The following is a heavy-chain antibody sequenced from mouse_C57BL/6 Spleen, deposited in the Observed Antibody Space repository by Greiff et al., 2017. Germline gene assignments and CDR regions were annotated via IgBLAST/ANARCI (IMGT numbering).Heavy chain of an antibody. J-gene: IGHJ3*01. CDR1: GYSITSGYY. CDR2: ISYDGSN. CDR3: ARGGYGNYKAWFAY. Sequence: EVKLQESGPGLVKPSQSLSLTCSVTGYSITSGYYWNWIRQFPGNKLEWMGYISYDGSNNSNPSLKNRISITRDTSKNQFFLKLNSVTTEDTATYYCARGGYGNYKAWFAYWGQGTLVTVSA. D-gene: IGHD2-1*01. V-gene: IGHV3-6*01.